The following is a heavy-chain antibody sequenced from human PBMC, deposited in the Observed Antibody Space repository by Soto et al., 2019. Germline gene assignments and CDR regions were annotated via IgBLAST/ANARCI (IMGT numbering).Heavy chain of an antibody. CDR1: GFTFSDHY. V-gene: IGHV3-72*01. CDR2: TRNKANSYTT. Sequence: GGSLRLSCAASGFTFSDHYMDWVRQAPGKGLEWVGRTRNKANSYTTEYAASVKGRFTISRDDSKKSLYLQMNSLKTEDTAVYYCARVSCSGGRCYQAPYYYYYYMDVWGKGTTVTVSS. CDR3: ARVSCSGGRCYQAPYYYYYYMDV. J-gene: IGHJ6*03. D-gene: IGHD2-15*01.